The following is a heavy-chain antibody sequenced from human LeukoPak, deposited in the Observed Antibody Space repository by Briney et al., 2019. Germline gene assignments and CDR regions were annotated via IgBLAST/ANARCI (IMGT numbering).Heavy chain of an antibody. J-gene: IGHJ5*01. V-gene: IGHV3-74*01. Sequence: GGSLRLSCAASGFTFSNYWMHWVRQAPVKGLVWVSRIKGDGSNTIYADSVKGRFTISRDNAKNTLYLQMKSLRAEDTAVYYCVRDWDHFDFDSWGLGTLVTVSS. D-gene: IGHD3-9*01. CDR2: IKGDGSNT. CDR1: GFTFSNYW. CDR3: VRDWDHFDFDS.